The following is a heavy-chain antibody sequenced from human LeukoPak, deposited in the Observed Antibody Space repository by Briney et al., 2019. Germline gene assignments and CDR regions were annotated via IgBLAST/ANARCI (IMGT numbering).Heavy chain of an antibody. CDR3: ARDGSSCDYYYYGMDV. V-gene: IGHV3-11*01. CDR2: ISSSGSTI. CDR1: GFTFSDYY. D-gene: IGHD6-13*01. Sequence: GGSLRLSCEASGFTFSDYYMSWIRQAPGKGLEWVSYISSSGSTIYYADSVKGRFTISRDNAKNSMYLQMNSLRAEDTAVYYCARDGSSCDYYYYGMDVWGQGTTVTVSS. J-gene: IGHJ6*02.